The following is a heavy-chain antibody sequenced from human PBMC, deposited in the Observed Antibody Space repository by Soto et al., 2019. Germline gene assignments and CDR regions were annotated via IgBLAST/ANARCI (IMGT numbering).Heavy chain of an antibody. Sequence: QVQLVQSGAEVKKPGASVKVSCKASGYTFTGYYMHWVRQAPGQGLEWMGWINPNSGGTNYAQKFQGRVTMTRDTSISTAYMELSRLRSDDTAVYYCARESFGAVAGGDFDYWGQGTLVTVSS. CDR1: GYTFTGYY. CDR3: ARESFGAVAGGDFDY. CDR2: INPNSGGT. D-gene: IGHD3-16*01. V-gene: IGHV1-2*02. J-gene: IGHJ4*02.